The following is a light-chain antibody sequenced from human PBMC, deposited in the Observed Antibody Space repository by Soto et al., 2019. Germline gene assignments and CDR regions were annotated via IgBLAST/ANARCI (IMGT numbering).Light chain of an antibody. CDR2: DVS. CDR3: AAWDDSLSGLV. CDR1: SSDVGGYNY. J-gene: IGLJ1*01. V-gene: IGLV2-11*01. Sequence: QSVLTQPRSVSGSPGQSVTISCTGTSSDVGGYNYVSWYQQHPGKAPKLMIYDVSKRPSGVPDRFSGSKSGNTASLTISGLQAEDEADYYCAAWDDSLSGLVFGTGTKLTVL.